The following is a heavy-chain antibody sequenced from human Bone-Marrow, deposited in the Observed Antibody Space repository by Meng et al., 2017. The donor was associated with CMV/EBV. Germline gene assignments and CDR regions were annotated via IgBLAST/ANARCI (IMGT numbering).Heavy chain of an antibody. D-gene: IGHD6-13*01. V-gene: IGHV4-39*07. CDR1: GGSISSSSYY. Sequence: QRQRQESGPGPVKPSETLSLTCTVSGGSISSSSYYWGWSRQPPGKGLEWIGTIYYSGSTYYNPSLKSRVTISVDTSKNQFSLKLSSVTAADTAVYYCARSWEGQQPIDYWGQGTLVTVSS. J-gene: IGHJ4*02. CDR2: IYYSGST. CDR3: ARSWEGQQPIDY.